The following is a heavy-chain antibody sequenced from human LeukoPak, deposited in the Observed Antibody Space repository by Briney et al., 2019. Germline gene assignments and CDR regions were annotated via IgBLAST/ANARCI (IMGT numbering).Heavy chain of an antibody. V-gene: IGHV4-61*02. J-gene: IGHJ3*02. CDR2: IYTSGST. CDR1: GGSISSGSYY. D-gene: IGHD3-22*01. CDR3: ARVSPHYYASSGPNDAFDI. Sequence: SETLSLTCTVSGGSISSGSYYWSWIRQPAGKGLEWIGRIYTSGSTNYNPSLKSRVTISVDTSKNQFSLKLSSVTAADTAVYYCARVSPHYYASSGPNDAFDIWGQGTMVTVSS.